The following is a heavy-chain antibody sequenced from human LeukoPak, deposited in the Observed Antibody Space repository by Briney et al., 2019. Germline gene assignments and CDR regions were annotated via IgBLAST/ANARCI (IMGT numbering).Heavy chain of an antibody. J-gene: IGHJ6*03. Sequence: SQTLSLTCTVSRGSISSGGYYWSWIRQPPGKGLEWIGYIYHSGSTYYNPSLKSRVTISVDRSKNQFSLKLSSVTAADTAVYYCATGSSSSYYYYMDVWGIGTTVTVSS. V-gene: IGHV4-30-2*01. CDR3: ATGSSSSYYYYMDV. D-gene: IGHD6-6*01. CDR2: IYHSGST. CDR1: RGSISSGGYY.